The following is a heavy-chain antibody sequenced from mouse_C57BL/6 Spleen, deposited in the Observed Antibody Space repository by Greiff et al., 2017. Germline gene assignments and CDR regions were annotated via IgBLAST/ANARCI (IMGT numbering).Heavy chain of an antibody. CDR1: GYTFTSYW. V-gene: IGHV1-61*01. J-gene: IGHJ1*03. Sequence: VQLQQPGAELVRPGSSVKLSCKASGYTFTSYWMDWVKQRPGQGLEWIGNIYPSDSETHYNQKFKDKATLTVDKSSSTAYMQLSSLTSEDSAVYYCARPELRRYFDVWGTGTTVTVSS. CDR3: ARPELRRYFDV. CDR2: IYPSDSET. D-gene: IGHD4-1*01.